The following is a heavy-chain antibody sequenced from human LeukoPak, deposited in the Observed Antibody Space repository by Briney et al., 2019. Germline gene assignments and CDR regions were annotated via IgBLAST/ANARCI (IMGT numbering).Heavy chain of an antibody. D-gene: IGHD3-10*01. V-gene: IGHV3-7*01. CDR2: IKQDGSEK. J-gene: IGHJ4*02. CDR3: VRQAGTY. Sequence: GGSLRLSCAASGFTFTNYWMNWVRQAPGKGLEWVASIKQDGSEKYYVDSVKGRLTISRDNAKNSLFLQMNSLRVEDTAIYYCVRQAGTYWGQGTLVTVSS. CDR1: GFTFTNYW.